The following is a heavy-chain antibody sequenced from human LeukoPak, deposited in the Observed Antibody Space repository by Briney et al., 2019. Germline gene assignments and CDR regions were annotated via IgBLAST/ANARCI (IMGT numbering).Heavy chain of an antibody. V-gene: IGHV3-23*01. J-gene: IGHJ4*02. Sequence: GGSLRLSCAASGFTFADYAMNWVRQAPGQGLEWVSALTGSGRSTYYADSVKGRFSISRDNSKNTLYLQMNSLRAEDTAVYYCATRYGYYFDYWGQGTLVTVSS. CDR2: LTGSGRST. D-gene: IGHD5-18*01. CDR3: ATRYGYYFDY. CDR1: GFTFADYA.